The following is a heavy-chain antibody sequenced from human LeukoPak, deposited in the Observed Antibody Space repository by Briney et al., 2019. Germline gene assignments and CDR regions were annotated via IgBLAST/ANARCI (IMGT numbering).Heavy chain of an antibody. CDR1: GFTFSNYG. CDR2: IWYDGSNK. J-gene: IGHJ4*02. V-gene: IGHV3-33*01. CDR3: AESQLRYLESLDY. Sequence: PGRSLRLSCAASGFTFSNYGMHWVRQAPGKGLEWVAAIWYDGSNKYYVDSVKGRFTISRDNSKNTLDLQMNSLRAEDTAVYYCAESQLRYLESLDYWGQGTLVSVSS. D-gene: IGHD3-3*01.